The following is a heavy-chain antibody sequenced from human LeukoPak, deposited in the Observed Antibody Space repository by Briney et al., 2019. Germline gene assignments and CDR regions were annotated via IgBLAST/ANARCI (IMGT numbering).Heavy chain of an antibody. J-gene: IGHJ4*02. CDR2: INPNSSGT. Sequence: ASVRVSCKASGYTFTGYYMHWVRQAPGQGLEWMGWINPNSSGTNYAQKFQGRVTMTRDTSISTAYMELSRLRSDDTAVYYCARERYDSSGYGYWGQGTLVTVSS. D-gene: IGHD3-22*01. CDR1: GYTFTGYY. CDR3: ARERYDSSGYGY. V-gene: IGHV1-2*02.